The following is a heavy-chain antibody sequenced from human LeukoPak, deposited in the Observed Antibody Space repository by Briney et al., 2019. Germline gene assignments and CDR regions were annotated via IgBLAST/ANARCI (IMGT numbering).Heavy chain of an antibody. CDR1: GYTFTAYY. Sequence: ASVKVSCKTSGYTFTAYYMHRVRQAPGQGLEWMGWINPNSGGTNYAQKFQGRVTMTRDTSISTAYMDLSRLRSDDTAVYYCASLYTGYNIDFDYWGQGTLVTVSS. D-gene: IGHD5-12*01. J-gene: IGHJ4*02. CDR2: INPNSGGT. CDR3: ASLYTGYNIDFDY. V-gene: IGHV1-2*02.